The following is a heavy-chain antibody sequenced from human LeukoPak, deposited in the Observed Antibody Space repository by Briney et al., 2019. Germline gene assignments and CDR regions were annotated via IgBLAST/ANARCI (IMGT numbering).Heavy chain of an antibody. J-gene: IGHJ3*02. CDR3: ARAQPAVAGPHAFDI. CDR1: GFTFSIYS. CDR2: ISSTSSTI. Sequence: PGGSLRLSCAASGFTFSIYSMNWVRQAPGKGLEWVSSISSTSSTIYYADSVKGRFTISRDNAKKALYLQMNSLRVGDTAVYYCARAQPAVAGPHAFDIWGQGTMVTVAS. D-gene: IGHD6-19*01. V-gene: IGHV3-48*01.